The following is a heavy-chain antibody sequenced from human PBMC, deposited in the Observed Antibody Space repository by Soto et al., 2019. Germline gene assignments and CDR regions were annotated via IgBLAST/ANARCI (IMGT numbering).Heavy chain of an antibody. CDR2: IRSKADGGTT. V-gene: IGHV3-15*07. CDR3: ATPRVHFYYGMDV. Sequence: EVQLVESGGGLVKPGGSLRLSCAGSGFSFTNAWMNWVRQAPGKGLEWVGRIRSKADGGTTDYGAPVKGRFTISRDDSKNTLYLQMDSLKSEDTAVYFCATPRVHFYYGMDVWGQGTTVTVS. CDR1: GFSFTNAW. J-gene: IGHJ6*02.